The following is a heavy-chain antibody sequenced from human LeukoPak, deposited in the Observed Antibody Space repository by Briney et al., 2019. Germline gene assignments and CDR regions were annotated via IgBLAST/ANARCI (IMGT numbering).Heavy chain of an antibody. Sequence: ASVTVSCKASGYSFTIYGVSWVRQAPGQGLEWMAWISGNNGNTNYAQEYQGTLILTADTSTSTAYMELRSLRSDDTAVYYCASGREGYNPSDYWGQGTLVTVSS. D-gene: IGHD5-24*01. CDR2: ISGNNGNT. J-gene: IGHJ4*02. V-gene: IGHV1-18*01. CDR3: ASGREGYNPSDY. CDR1: GYSFTIYG.